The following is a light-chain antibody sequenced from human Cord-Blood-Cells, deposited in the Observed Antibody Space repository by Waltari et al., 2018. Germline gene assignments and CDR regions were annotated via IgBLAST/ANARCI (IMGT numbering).Light chain of an antibody. CDR2: KDS. V-gene: IGLV3-25*03. CDR3: QSADSSGTYV. J-gene: IGLJ1*01. CDR1: ALPKQY. Sequence: SYELTQPPSVSVSPGQTARITCSGDALPKQYAYWYQQKPGQAPVLVIYKDSERPSGIPERFSCSSSETTVTLTISGVQAEDEADYYCQSADSSGTYVFGTGTKVTVL.